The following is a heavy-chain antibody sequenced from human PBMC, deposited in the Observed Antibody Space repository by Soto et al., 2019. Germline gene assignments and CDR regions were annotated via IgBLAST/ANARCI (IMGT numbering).Heavy chain of an antibody. Sequence: EVQVLESGGGLGQPGGSLRLSCAASEFTFSTYAMSWVRQAPGKGLEWVSGISGSGGGTYYADSVKGRFTISRDNSKNTVYLQMNSLRAEDTAVYYCAKPHREGYSTAFFLHWGQGTLVTVSS. V-gene: IGHV3-23*01. CDR1: EFTFSTYA. D-gene: IGHD4-4*01. CDR3: AKPHREGYSTAFFLH. CDR2: ISGSGGGT. J-gene: IGHJ4*02.